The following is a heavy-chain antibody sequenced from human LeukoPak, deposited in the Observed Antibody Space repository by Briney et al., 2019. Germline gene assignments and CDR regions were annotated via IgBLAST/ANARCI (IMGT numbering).Heavy chain of an antibody. CDR2: IGNSGGST. J-gene: IGHJ5*02. D-gene: IGHD6-13*01. CDR3: VKEDSSSWYNWFDP. CDR1: GFTFSSYA. Sequence: GGSLRLSCAASGFTFSSYAMSWVRRAPGKGLEWVSGIGNSGGSTYYADSVKGRFTISRDNSKNTLYLQMNSLRAEDTAVYYCVKEDSSSWYNWFDPWGQGTLVTVSS. V-gene: IGHV3-23*01.